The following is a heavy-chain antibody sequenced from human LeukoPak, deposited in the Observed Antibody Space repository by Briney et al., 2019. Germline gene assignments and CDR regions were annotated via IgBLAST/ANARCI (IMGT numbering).Heavy chain of an antibody. CDR2: ISSSGSDI. D-gene: IGHD1-26*01. V-gene: IGHV3-48*03. CDR3: ARRSYSGSYNY. CDR1: GFTFSNYE. J-gene: IGHJ4*02. Sequence: GGSLRLSCAASGFTFSNYEMHWVRQAPGKGLEWVSYISSSGSDIYYADSVKGRFTISRDNAKNSLYLQMNSLRAEDTAVYYCARRSYSGSYNYWGQGTLVTVSS.